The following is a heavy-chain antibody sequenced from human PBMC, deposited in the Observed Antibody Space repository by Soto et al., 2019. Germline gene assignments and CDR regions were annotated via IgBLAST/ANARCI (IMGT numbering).Heavy chain of an antibody. CDR2: ISYDGSNK. D-gene: IGHD3-10*01. V-gene: IGHV3-30-3*01. CDR1: GFTFSSYA. Sequence: QVQLVESGGGVVQPGRSLRLSCAASGFTFSSYAMHWVRQAPGKGLEWVAVISYDGSNKYYADSVKGRFTISRDNSKNTLYLQMNSLRAEDTAVYYCARGDGAGDYWGQGTLVTVSS. J-gene: IGHJ4*02. CDR3: ARGDGAGDY.